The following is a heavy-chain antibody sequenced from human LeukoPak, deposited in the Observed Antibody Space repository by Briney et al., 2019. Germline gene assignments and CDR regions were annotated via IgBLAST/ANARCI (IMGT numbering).Heavy chain of an antibody. V-gene: IGHV3-53*01. J-gene: IGHJ3*02. CDR1: GFSFSDAW. D-gene: IGHD3-22*01. Sequence: GGPLRLSCAASGFSFSDAWMNWVRQAPGKGLEWVSLIYSDGRTYYADSVKGRCTISRDNSKNTLYLQMNSLRVEDTAVYYCARGLFLSGYLDAFDIWGQGTVVTVSS. CDR3: ARGLFLSGYLDAFDI. CDR2: IYSDGRT.